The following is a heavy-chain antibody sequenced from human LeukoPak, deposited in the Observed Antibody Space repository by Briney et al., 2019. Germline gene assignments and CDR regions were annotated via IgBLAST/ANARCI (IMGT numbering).Heavy chain of an antibody. J-gene: IGHJ4*01. D-gene: IGHD3-3*01. V-gene: IGHV3-21*01. CDR2: ISSSSSYI. Sequence: GGSLRLSCAASGFTFSSYTMNWVRQAPGKGLEWVSSISSSSSYIYYADSVKGRFTSSRDNAKNSLSVQMNSLRAEDTAVYYCARGDITIFGVALKGPFDYWGQGTPVTVSS. CDR3: ARGDITIFGVALKGPFDY. CDR1: GFTFSSYT.